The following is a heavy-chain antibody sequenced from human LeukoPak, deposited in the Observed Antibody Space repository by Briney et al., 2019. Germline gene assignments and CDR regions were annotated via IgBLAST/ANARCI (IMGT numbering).Heavy chain of an antibody. CDR2: IYPGDFDT. CDR3: ARLAYCGGDCYRTTRGYFQY. CDR1: GYSFTSYW. V-gene: IGHV5-51*01. J-gene: IGHJ1*01. D-gene: IGHD2-21*02. Sequence: GESLKISCKGSGYSFTSYWIGWVRQMPGKGLEWMGIIYPGDFDTTYSPSFQGQVTISADKSINTAYLQWSSLKASDTAMYYCARLAYCGGDCYRTTRGYFQYWGQGTLVTVSS.